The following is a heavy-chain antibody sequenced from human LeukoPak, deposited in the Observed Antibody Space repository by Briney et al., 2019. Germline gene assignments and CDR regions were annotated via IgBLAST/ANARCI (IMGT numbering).Heavy chain of an antibody. V-gene: IGHV4-30-2*01. J-gene: IGHJ5*02. CDR3: ARALGYCTRTGCFTPPTYNWFDP. D-gene: IGHD2-2*01. CDR1: GGSISSGGYY. CDR2: TSQSGTT. Sequence: PSETLFLTCSVSGGSISSGGYYWSWIRQPPGKRLEWIGYTSQSGTTYYNPSLKSRVTISVDTSKNQFSLKLSSVTAADTAVYYCARALGYCTRTGCFTPPTYNWFDPWGQGTLVTVSA.